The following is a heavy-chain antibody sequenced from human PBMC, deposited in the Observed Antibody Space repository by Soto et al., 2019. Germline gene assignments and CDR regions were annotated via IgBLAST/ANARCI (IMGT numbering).Heavy chain of an antibody. CDR3: AREGGSSGWSGRPRRNNWFDP. J-gene: IGHJ5*02. D-gene: IGHD6-19*01. Sequence: SQTLSLTCAISGASASSNSAAWNWIRQSPSRGLEWLGRTYYRSKWYNDYAVSVKSRITINPDTSKNQFSLQLNSVTPEDTAVYYCAREGGSSGWSGRPRRNNWFDPWGQGTLVTVS. CDR2: TYYRSKWYN. V-gene: IGHV6-1*01. CDR1: GASASSNSAA.